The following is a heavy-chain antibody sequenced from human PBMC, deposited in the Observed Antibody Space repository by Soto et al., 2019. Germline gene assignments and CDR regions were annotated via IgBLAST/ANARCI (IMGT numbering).Heavy chain of an antibody. D-gene: IGHD6-25*01. J-gene: IGHJ4*02. CDR1: GFIFSDHY. Sequence: GGSLRLSCAASGFIFSDHYMDWVRQAPGKGLEWVGRIRKKVNRYTTEYAASVKGGFIVSRDDSKNSVFLQMNSLNTEDTAVYFCARVSATSYFDFWGQGTLVTVSS. CDR3: ARVSATSYFDF. CDR2: IRKKVNRYTT. V-gene: IGHV3-72*01.